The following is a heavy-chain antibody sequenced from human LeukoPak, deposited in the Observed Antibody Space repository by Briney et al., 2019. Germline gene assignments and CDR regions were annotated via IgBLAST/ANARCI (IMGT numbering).Heavy chain of an antibody. Sequence: PGGSLRLSCAASGFTFNNYAMTWVRQAPGKGLEWVAAIWPDGSNEYYANSVKGRFFISRDNSKNTLYLQMNSLRVDDTAVYYCARELAVWGQGTLVTVSS. CDR1: GFTFNNYA. V-gene: IGHV3-33*08. J-gene: IGHJ4*02. CDR2: IWPDGSNE. CDR3: ARELAV.